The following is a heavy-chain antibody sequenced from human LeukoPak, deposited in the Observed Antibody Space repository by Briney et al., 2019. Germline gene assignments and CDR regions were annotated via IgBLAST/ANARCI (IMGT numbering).Heavy chain of an antibody. CDR1: GFTFSSYG. CDR3: AKTYRAVTTYYYYYMDV. D-gene: IGHD4-11*01. J-gene: IGHJ6*03. CDR2: IWYDGSNK. V-gene: IGHV3-33*06. Sequence: GRSLRLSCAASGFTFSSYGMHWVRQAPGKGLEWVAVIWYDGSNKYYADSVKGRFTISRDNSKNTLYLQMNSLRAEDTAVYYCAKTYRAVTTYYYYYMDVLGKGTTVTVSS.